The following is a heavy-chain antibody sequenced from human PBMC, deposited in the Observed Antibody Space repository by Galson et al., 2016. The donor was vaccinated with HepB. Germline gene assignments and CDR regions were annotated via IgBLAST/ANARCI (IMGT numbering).Heavy chain of an antibody. CDR3: AKNGGWYWAGYFDY. CDR1: GFTVSSNY. D-gene: IGHD6-19*01. V-gene: IGHV3-66*01. J-gene: IGHJ4*02. Sequence: SLRLSCAASGFTVSSNYMSWVRQAPGKGLEWVSVIYSDGRTYYADSVKGRFTISRDNSKNTVYLQMNNLRAEDTAVYYCAKNGGWYWAGYFDYWGQGTLVTVSS. CDR2: IYSDGRT.